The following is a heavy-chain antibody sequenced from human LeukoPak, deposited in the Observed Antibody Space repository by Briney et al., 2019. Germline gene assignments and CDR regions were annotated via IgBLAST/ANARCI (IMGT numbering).Heavy chain of an antibody. D-gene: IGHD6-19*01. CDR3: AKSVSIAVADYFDY. V-gene: IGHV3-30*18. CDR1: GFTFNSYG. J-gene: IGHJ4*02. Sequence: GGSLRLSCAASGFTFNSYGMHWVRQAPGKGLEWVAVISYDGSNKYYADSVKGRFTISRDNSKNTLYLQMNSLRAEDTAVYYCAKSVSIAVADYFDYWGQGTLVTVSS. CDR2: ISYDGSNK.